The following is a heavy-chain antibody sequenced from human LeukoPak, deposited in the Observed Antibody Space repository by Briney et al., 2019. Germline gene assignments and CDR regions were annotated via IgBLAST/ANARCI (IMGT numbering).Heavy chain of an antibody. Sequence: GGSLRLSCAASGFTFSSYAMHWVRQAPGKGLEWVAVISYDGSNKCYADSVKGRFTISRDNSKNTLYLQMNSLRAEDTAVYYCSAGIDYWGQGTLVTVSS. D-gene: IGHD6-13*01. CDR2: ISYDGSNK. V-gene: IGHV3-30-3*01. J-gene: IGHJ4*02. CDR1: GFTFSSYA. CDR3: SAGIDY.